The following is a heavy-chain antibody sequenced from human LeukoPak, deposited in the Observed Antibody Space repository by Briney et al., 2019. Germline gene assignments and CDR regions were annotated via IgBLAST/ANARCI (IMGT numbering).Heavy chain of an antibody. CDR1: GGTFSSYA. V-gene: IGHV1-69*05. CDR3: ARDLRSWYDTLTGYYYYYYMDV. D-gene: IGHD3-9*01. CDR2: IIPIFGTA. Sequence: GASVKVSCKSSGGTFSSYAISWVRQAPGQGLEWMGRIIPIFGTANYAQKFQGRVTITTDESTSTAYMELSSLRYEDTAVYYCARDLRSWYDTLTGYYYYYYMDVWGKGTTVTVSS. J-gene: IGHJ6*03.